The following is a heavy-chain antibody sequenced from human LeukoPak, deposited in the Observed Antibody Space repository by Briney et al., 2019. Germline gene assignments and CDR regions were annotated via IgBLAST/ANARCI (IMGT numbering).Heavy chain of an antibody. CDR1: GFTFNSYA. J-gene: IGHJ4*02. D-gene: IGHD3-22*01. Sequence: GGSLRLSCAASGFTFNSYAMSWVRQTPGKGLEWVSAISGSGGSTYYADSVKGRFTISRDNSKNTLYLQMNSLRAEDTAVYYCAKVPDSSGYYYSVFDYWGQGTLVTVSS. CDR2: ISGSGGST. V-gene: IGHV3-23*01. CDR3: AKVPDSSGYYYSVFDY.